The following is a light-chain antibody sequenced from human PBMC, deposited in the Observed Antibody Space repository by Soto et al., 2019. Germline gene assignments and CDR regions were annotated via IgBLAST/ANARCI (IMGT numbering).Light chain of an antibody. CDR1: QSVTSNY. Sequence: EIVLMQSPGSLSLSPGERATLSCRASQSVTSNYLAWYQQKPGQAPRLLIFGASIRDTGIPDRFSGSGSGTDFTLTISRLEPEDFAVYHCQQYGSPPTTFGQGTKVDIK. CDR2: GAS. CDR3: QQYGSPPTT. J-gene: IGKJ1*01. V-gene: IGKV3-20*01.